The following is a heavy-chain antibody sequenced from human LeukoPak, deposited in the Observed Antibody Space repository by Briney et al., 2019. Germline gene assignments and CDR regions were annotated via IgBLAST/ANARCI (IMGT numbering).Heavy chain of an antibody. CDR1: GGSISSSSYY. D-gene: IGHD3-9*01. CDR2: IYYSGST. J-gene: IGHJ5*02. Sequence: SETLSLTCTVSGGSISSSSYYWGWIRQPPGKGLEWIGSIYYSGSTYYNPSLKSRVTISVDTSKNQFSLKLSSVTAADTAVYYCARIVLRYFGFDPWGQGTLVTVSS. V-gene: IGHV4-39*07. CDR3: ARIVLRYFGFDP.